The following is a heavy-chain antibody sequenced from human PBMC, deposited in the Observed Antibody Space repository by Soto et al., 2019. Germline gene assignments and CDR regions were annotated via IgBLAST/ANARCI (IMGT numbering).Heavy chain of an antibody. CDR2: ISSSSSTI. D-gene: IGHD3-16*01. Sequence: PGGSLRLSCAASGFTFSSYSMNWVRQAPGKGLEWVSYISSSSSTIYYADSGKGRFTISRDNAKNSLYLQMNSLRDEETAVYYCARDPPPSFWYFDLWGRGTLVTVSS. V-gene: IGHV3-48*02. CDR1: GFTFSSYS. CDR3: ARDPPPSFWYFDL. J-gene: IGHJ2*01.